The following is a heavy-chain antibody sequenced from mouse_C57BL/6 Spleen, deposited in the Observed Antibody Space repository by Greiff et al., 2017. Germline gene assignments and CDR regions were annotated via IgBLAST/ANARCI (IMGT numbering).Heavy chain of an antibody. V-gene: IGHV2-2*01. D-gene: IGHD1-1*01. J-gene: IGHJ1*03. CDR1: GFSLTSYG. Sequence: QVQLQQSGPGLVQPSQSLSITCTVSGFSLTSYGVHWVRQSPGKGLEWLGVIWSGGSTDYNAAFISRLSISKDNSKSQVFFKMYSLQADDTAIYYCARKDYGSSYGYFGVWGTGTTVTVSS. CDR2: IWSGGST. CDR3: ARKDYGSSYGYFGV.